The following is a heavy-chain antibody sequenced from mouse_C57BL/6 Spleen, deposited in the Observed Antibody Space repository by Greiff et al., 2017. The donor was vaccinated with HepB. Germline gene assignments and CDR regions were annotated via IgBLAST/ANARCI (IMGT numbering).Heavy chain of an antibody. Sequence: VQLQQPGAELVMPGASVKLSCKASGYTFTSYWMHWVKQRPGQGLEWIGEIDPSDSYTNYNQKFKGKSTLTVDKSSSTAYMQLSSLTSEDSAVYYCARMTDGGGFAYWGQGTLVTVSA. CDR3: ARMTDGGGFAY. CDR2: IDPSDSYT. V-gene: IGHV1-69*01. CDR1: GYTFTSYW. J-gene: IGHJ3*01. D-gene: IGHD2-3*01.